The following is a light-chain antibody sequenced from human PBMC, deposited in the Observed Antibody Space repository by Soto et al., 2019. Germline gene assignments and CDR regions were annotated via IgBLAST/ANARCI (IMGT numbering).Light chain of an antibody. J-gene: IGKJ4*01. CDR3: QQAKSFPLT. Sequence: DIQMTQSPSSVSASVGDTVTITCRASQDISNLLAWYQQLPGKAPQLLIYAASTLQGGVPSRFSDSRSATDFTLTISSLQPEDFATYFCQQAKSFPLTFGGGTKVEI. CDR1: QDISNL. V-gene: IGKV1-12*01. CDR2: AAS.